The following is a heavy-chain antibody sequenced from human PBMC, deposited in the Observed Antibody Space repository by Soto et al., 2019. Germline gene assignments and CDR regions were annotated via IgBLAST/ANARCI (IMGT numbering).Heavy chain of an antibody. CDR3: ASCFWSGYHV. CDR2: IYHSGST. V-gene: IGHV4-30-2*01. J-gene: IGHJ4*02. Sequence: QLQLQESGSGLVRPSQTLSLTCAVSGGSISSGGYSWSWIRQPPGKGLEWIGYIYHSGSTYYNPSLKSRVTISVDRSKNQFSLRLSSVTAADTAVYYCASCFWSGYHVWGQGTLVTVSS. D-gene: IGHD3-3*01. CDR1: GGSISSGGYS.